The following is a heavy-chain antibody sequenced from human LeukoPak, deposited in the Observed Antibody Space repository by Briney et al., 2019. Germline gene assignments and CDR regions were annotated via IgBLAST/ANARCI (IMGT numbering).Heavy chain of an antibody. CDR1: GYTFTSFG. CDR2: ISAYNGNT. D-gene: IGHD2-15*01. CDR3: ARDRGWELGYCTGGSCYDENWFDP. J-gene: IGHJ5*02. V-gene: IGHV1-18*01. Sequence: ASVKVSCKASGYTFTSFGISWVRQAPGQGLEWMGWISAYNGNTNYAQKLQGRVTMTTDTSTSTVYMELRSLRSDDTAVYYRARDRGWELGYCTGGSCYDENWFDPWGQGTLVTVSS.